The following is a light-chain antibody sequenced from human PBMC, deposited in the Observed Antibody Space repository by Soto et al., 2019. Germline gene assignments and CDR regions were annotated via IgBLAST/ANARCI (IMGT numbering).Light chain of an antibody. CDR3: QHYGSPPYT. CDR1: QSVSRNY. J-gene: IGKJ2*01. V-gene: IGKV3-20*01. CDR2: DAT. Sequence: EIVLTQSPGTLSLSSGERATLSCGASQSVSRNYLAWYQQKPRQSPRLLIYDATTTATGIPHLLSGSESGKDFPLSISRLGPLDCAVYYCQHYGSPPYTVGRGTNLEIK.